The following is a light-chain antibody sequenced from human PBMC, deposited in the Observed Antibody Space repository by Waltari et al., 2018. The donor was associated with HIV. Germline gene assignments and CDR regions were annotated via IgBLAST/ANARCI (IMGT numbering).Light chain of an antibody. V-gene: IGLV8-61*01. CDR2: STN. CDR1: SGSVSASYC. J-gene: IGLJ3*02. Sequence: QTVVTQEPSFSVSPGGTVTLTCGLSSGSVSASYCPSWYQQTPGQAPRTLIYSTNTRSSGVPDRFSGSILGNKAALTMTGAQADDESVYYGSLYMGGGIWVFGGGTKLTVL. CDR3: SLYMGGGIWV.